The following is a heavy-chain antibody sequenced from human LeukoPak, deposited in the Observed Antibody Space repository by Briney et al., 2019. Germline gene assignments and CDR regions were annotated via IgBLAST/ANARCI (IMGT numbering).Heavy chain of an antibody. CDR1: GYTFTSYD. Sequence: ASVKVSCKASGYTFTSYDINWVRQATGQGLEWMGWMNPNSGNTGYAQKFQGRVTMTRNTSISTAYMELSSLRSEDTAVYYCARSYYDSSGCYFSLRKVDAFDIWGQGTMVTVSS. CDR2: MNPNSGNT. D-gene: IGHD3-22*01. V-gene: IGHV1-8*01. J-gene: IGHJ3*02. CDR3: ARSYYDSSGCYFSLRKVDAFDI.